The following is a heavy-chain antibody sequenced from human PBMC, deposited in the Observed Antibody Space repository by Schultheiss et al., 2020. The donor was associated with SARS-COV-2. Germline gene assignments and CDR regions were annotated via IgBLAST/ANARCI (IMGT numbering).Heavy chain of an antibody. Sequence: GGSLRLSCAASGFTFSSYSMNWVRQAPGKGLEWVAVIWYDGSNKYYADSVKGRFTISRDNSKNTLYLQMNSLRAEDTAVYYCATGEDGLLDYWGQGTLVTVSS. CDR1: GFTFSSYS. CDR2: IWYDGSNK. D-gene: IGHD2-15*01. V-gene: IGHV3-33*08. CDR3: ATGEDGLLDY. J-gene: IGHJ4*02.